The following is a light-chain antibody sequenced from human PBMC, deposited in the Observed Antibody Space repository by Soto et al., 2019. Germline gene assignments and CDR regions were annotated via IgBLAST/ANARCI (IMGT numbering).Light chain of an antibody. CDR3: MQGTHRPLT. J-gene: IGKJ4*01. CDR1: QSLVYSDGKTY. CDR2: KVS. V-gene: IGKV2-30*01. Sequence: DVVMSQSPLSLPVPLGEPSSISCRSIQSLVYSDGKTYLNWFHQRPGKSPRRLIYKVSNRDSGVPDRFRGSGSGTDFTLKISRVEAEDVGLYYCMQGTHRPLTFGGGTKVDIK.